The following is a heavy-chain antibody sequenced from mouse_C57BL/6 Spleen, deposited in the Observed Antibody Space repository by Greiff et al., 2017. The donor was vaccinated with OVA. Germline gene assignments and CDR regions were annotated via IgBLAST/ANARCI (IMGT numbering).Heavy chain of an antibody. V-gene: IGHV1-39*01. J-gene: IGHJ1*03. CDR2: INPNYGTT. Sequence: EVQLQQSGPELVKPGASVKISCKASGYSFTDYNMNWVKQSNGKSLEWIGVINPNYGTTSYNQKFKGKATLPVDKSSSTAYMQLNSLTSEDSAVYYWARGDTTVVATDWYFDVWGTGTTVTVSS. CDR3: ARGDTTVVATDWYFDV. CDR1: GYSFTDYN. D-gene: IGHD1-1*01.